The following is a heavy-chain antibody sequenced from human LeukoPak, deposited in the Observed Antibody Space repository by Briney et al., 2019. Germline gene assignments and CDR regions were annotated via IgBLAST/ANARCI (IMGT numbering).Heavy chain of an antibody. Sequence: GGSLRLSCAASGFTFSAYHMNWVRQAPGKGLEWISFISSDSGTIYYADSVKGRFTISRNNAANSLYLQMNNLRDEDTAVYYCARDQSEGYCTNGVCGIFDYWGQGTLVTVSS. CDR3: ARDQSEGYCTNGVCGIFDY. J-gene: IGHJ4*02. CDR2: ISSDSGTI. CDR1: GFTFSAYH. V-gene: IGHV3-48*02. D-gene: IGHD2-8*01.